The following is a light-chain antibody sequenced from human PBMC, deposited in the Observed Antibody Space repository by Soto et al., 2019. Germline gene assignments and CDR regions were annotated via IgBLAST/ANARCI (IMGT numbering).Light chain of an antibody. V-gene: IGKV1-5*01. CDR3: QHTTDFA. Sequence: DIQMTKPPSTLLVSVGDTATMTCRSSSKWLAWYQKKPGKAPKLLIYDVSNLERGVPPRFSGSTSGAESTLTITGLQPDDLGTYYCQHTTDFAFGQGTKVDI. J-gene: IGKJ2*01. CDR2: DVS. CDR1: SSKW.